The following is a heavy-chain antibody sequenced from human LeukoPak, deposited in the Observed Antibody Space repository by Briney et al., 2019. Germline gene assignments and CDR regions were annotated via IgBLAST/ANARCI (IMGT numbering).Heavy chain of an antibody. CDR2: IYYSGST. D-gene: IGHD3-22*01. CDR3: ARHSGYYPDWYFDL. J-gene: IGHJ2*01. CDR1: GGSVSSGSYY. Sequence: PSETLSLTCTVSGGSVSSGSYYWSWIRQPPGKGLEWIGYIYYSGSTNYNPSLKSRVTISVDTSKNQFSLKLSSVTAADTAVYYCARHSGYYPDWYFDLWGRGTLVTVSS. V-gene: IGHV4-61*01.